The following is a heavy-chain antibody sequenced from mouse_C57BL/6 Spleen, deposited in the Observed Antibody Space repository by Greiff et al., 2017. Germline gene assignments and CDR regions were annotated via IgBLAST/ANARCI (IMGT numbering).Heavy chain of an antibody. V-gene: IGHV1-4*01. D-gene: IGHD4-1*01. Sequence: QVQLQQSGAELARPGASVKMSCKASGYTFTSYTMHWVKQRPGQGLEGIGYINPSSGYTKYNQKFKDKATLTADKSSSTAYMQLSSLTSEDSAVYYCARVPPLGLDGYFDGWGTGTTDTVSS. CDR3: ARVPPLGLDGYFDG. J-gene: IGHJ1*03. CDR1: GYTFTSYT. CDR2: INPSSGYT.